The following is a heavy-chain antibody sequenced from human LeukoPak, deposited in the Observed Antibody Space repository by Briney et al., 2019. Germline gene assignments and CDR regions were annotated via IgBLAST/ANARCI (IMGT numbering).Heavy chain of an antibody. CDR3: ARDFWWLPDY. Sequence: GGSLRLSCLTSGFTFSTNAMSWVRQAPGKGLEWISGISGSGASTYYADSVRGRFTISRDNSKNMLYLQLNSLTTEDTALYYCARDFWWLPDYWGQGTLVTVSS. D-gene: IGHD3-3*01. CDR2: ISGSGAST. J-gene: IGHJ4*02. CDR1: GFTFSTNA. V-gene: IGHV3-23*01.